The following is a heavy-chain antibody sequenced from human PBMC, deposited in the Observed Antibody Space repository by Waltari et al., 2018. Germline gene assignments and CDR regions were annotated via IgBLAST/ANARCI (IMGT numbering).Heavy chain of an antibody. J-gene: IGHJ5*01. CDR3: ARDQMVTVTDDNWFDS. Sequence: EVHLVESGGGLVQPGGSLRLSCAAPGSPLSGYGMSGVRQAPGKGLEWVANINQDGNKLYYVDSVEGRFTISRDNAKNSLYLQMNSLRAEDTAVYYCARDQMVTVTDDNWFDSWGQGNLVTVSS. CDR1: GSPLSGYG. D-gene: IGHD4-17*01. V-gene: IGHV3-7*01. CDR2: INQDGNKL.